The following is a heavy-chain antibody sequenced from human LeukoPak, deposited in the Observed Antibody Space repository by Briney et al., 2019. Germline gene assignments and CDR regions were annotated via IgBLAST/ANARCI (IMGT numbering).Heavy chain of an antibody. V-gene: IGHV3-33*07. Sequence: GGSLRLSCLASGFTFDTFGMYWARQAPGKGLEWVAVIWHDGSNKYYTDSVKGRFTISRDNSKNTLYLQMNSLRAEDTAVYFCASGKYRYGDNWFDPWGQGTLVTVSS. J-gene: IGHJ5*02. D-gene: IGHD5-18*01. CDR2: IWHDGSNK. CDR3: ASGKYRYGDNWFDP. CDR1: GFTFDTFG.